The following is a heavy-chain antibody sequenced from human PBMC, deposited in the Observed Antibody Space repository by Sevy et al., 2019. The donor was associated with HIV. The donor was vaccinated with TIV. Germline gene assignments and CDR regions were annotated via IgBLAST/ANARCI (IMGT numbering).Heavy chain of an antibody. CDR2: IYHSGST. CDR3: ARNYVSGGYFDY. D-gene: IGHD3-10*01. J-gene: IGHJ4*02. V-gene: IGHV4-30-2*01. Sequence: SETLSLTCAVSVGSISSGGYSWSWIRQPPGKGLGWIGYIYHSGSTYYNPSLKSRVTISVDRSKNQFSLKLSSVTAADTAVYYCARNYVSGGYFDYWGQGTLVTVSS. CDR1: VGSISSGGYS.